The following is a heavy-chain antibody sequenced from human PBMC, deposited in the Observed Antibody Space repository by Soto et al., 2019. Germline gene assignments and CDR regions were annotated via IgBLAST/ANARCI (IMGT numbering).Heavy chain of an antibody. J-gene: IGHJ4*02. CDR2: TYYRSKWYN. D-gene: IGHD2-21*01. CDR1: GDTVSNSGAA. Sequence: SQTLSLTCAISGDTVSNSGAAWNWIRQSPSRGLEWLGRTYYRSKWYNDYASSVKSRITINPDTSKNQFSLHLTSVTPEDTAVYYCARDPPTIKHDFDYWGQGILVTVSS. V-gene: IGHV6-1*01. CDR3: ARDPPTIKHDFDY.